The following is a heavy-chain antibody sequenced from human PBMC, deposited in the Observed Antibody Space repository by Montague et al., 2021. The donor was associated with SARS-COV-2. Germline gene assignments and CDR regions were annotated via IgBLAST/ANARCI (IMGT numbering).Heavy chain of an antibody. J-gene: IGHJ3*02. V-gene: IGHV3-13*01. CDR1: GFTFSSYD. CDR2: IGTAGDT. CDR3: ARARGLITMVRGVINDAFDI. D-gene: IGHD3-10*01. Sequence: SLRLSCAASGFTFSSYDMHWVRQATGKGLEWVSAIGTAGDTHYPGSVKGRFTISRENAKNSLYLQMNSLRAGDTAVYYCARARGLITMVRGVINDAFDIWGQGTMVTVSS.